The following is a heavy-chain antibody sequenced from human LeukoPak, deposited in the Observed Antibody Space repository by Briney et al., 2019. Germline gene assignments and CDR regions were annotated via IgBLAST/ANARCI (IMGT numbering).Heavy chain of an antibody. CDR2: IYYSGST. Sequence: SETLSLTCTVSGGPISSSSYYWGWIRQPPGKGLEWIGSIYYSGSTYYNPSLKSRVTISVDTSKNQFSLKLSSVTAADTAVYYCARLSTAPGRTDYWGQGTLVTVSS. CDR1: GGPISSSSYY. D-gene: IGHD2-2*01. CDR3: ARLSTAPGRTDY. V-gene: IGHV4-39*01. J-gene: IGHJ4*02.